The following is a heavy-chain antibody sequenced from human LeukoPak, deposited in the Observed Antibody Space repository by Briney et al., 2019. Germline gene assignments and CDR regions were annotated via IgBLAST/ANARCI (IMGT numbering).Heavy chain of an antibody. CDR3: ARGRNIDDSGGYYMYYFDY. J-gene: IGHJ4*02. CDR1: GGSFSGYY. Sequence: SETLSLTCAVYGGSFSGYYWSWIRQPPGKGLEWIGEINHSGSTNYNPSLKSRVTISVDTSKNQFSLKLSSVTAADTAVYYCARGRNIDDSGGYYMYYFDYWGQGTLVTVSS. CDR2: INHSGST. V-gene: IGHV4-34*01. D-gene: IGHD3-22*01.